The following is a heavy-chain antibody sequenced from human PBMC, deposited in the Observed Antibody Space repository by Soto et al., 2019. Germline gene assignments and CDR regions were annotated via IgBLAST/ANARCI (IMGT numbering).Heavy chain of an antibody. CDR1: GSSINSSGYY. D-gene: IGHD2-15*01. V-gene: IGHV4-39*01. J-gene: IGHJ4*02. Sequence: ASETLSLTCTVSGSSINSSGYYWGWIRQPPGKGLEWIGSMFYGVSTYYNPSLKSRVTVSVDTSKNQFSLNLRSVTAADTAVYYCARLPSRHLVVYWGQGTLVTVSS. CDR2: MFYGVST. CDR3: ARLPSRHLVVY.